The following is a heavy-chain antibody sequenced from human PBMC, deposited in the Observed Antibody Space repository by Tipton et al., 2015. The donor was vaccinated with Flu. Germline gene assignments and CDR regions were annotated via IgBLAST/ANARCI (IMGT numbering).Heavy chain of an antibody. J-gene: IGHJ4*02. V-gene: IGHV3-49*04. CDR2: IRSKAYGGTT. CDR1: GFTFGDYA. D-gene: IGHD3-3*01. CDR3: TRAGGYDFWSGYFGSPNYYFDY. Sequence: LRLSCTASGFTFGDYAMSWVRQAPGKGLEWVGFIRSKAYGGTTEYAASVKGRFTISRDDSKSIAYLQMNSLKTEDTAVYYCTRAGGYDFWSGYFGSPNYYFDYWGQGTLVTVSS.